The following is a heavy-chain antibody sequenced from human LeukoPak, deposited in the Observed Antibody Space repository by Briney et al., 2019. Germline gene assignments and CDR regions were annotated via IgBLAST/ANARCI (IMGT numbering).Heavy chain of an antibody. V-gene: IGHV4-30-2*01. CDR2: IYHSGST. D-gene: IGHD7-27*01. J-gene: IGHJ4*02. Sequence: SQTLSLTCAVSGGSISGGGYSRSWIRQPPGKGLEWIGYIYHSGSTYYNPSLKSRVTISVDRSKNQFSLKLSSVTAADTAVYYCASSTGGPFDYWGQGTLVTVSS. CDR3: ASSTGGPFDY. CDR1: GGSISGGGYS.